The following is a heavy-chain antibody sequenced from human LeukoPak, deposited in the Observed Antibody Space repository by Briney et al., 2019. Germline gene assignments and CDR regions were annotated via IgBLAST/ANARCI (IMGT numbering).Heavy chain of an antibody. Sequence: GGSLRPSCAASGFIFRTYSMNWVRQAPGKGLEWVSYISGSSSTIYYADSVKGRFTISRDNAKNSLYLQMNSLRAEDTAVYYCATHNWFDPWGQGTLVTVSS. J-gene: IGHJ5*02. CDR3: ATHNWFDP. CDR2: ISGSSSTI. CDR1: GFIFRTYS. V-gene: IGHV3-48*01.